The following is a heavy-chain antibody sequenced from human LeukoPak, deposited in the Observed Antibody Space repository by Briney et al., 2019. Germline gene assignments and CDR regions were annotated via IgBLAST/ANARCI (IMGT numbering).Heavy chain of an antibody. Sequence: ASVKVSCKASGYTFTGYYMHWVRQAPGQGLEWMGWINPNSGGTNYAQKFQGRVTMTRDTSISTAYMELSRLRSDDTAVYYCARDNPGSSNWFDPWGQGTPVTVSS. V-gene: IGHV1-2*02. CDR3: ARDNPGSSNWFDP. D-gene: IGHD2-15*01. CDR1: GYTFTGYY. CDR2: INPNSGGT. J-gene: IGHJ5*02.